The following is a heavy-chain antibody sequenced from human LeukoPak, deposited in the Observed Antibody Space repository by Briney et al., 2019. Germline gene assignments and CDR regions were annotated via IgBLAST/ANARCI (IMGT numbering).Heavy chain of an antibody. V-gene: IGHV4-4*02. CDR1: GGSISSNNW. CDR3: ARDRGGYTYSHDY. D-gene: IGHD5-18*01. CDR2: IYHDGST. J-gene: IGHJ4*02. Sequence: SETLSLTCTVSGGSISSNNWWIWVRQSPEKGLEWIGEIYHDGSTNYNPSLKSRVTISMDKSKNQLSLKLNFVTAADTAVYYCARDRGGYTYSHDYWGQGTLVTVSS.